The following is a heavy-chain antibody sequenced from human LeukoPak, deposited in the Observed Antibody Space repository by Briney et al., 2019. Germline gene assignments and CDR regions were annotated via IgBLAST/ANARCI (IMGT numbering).Heavy chain of an antibody. V-gene: IGHV3-23*01. CDR1: GFTFSSYA. CDR3: TKDHGYCSSTRCFPSENY. J-gene: IGHJ4*02. Sequence: GGSLRLSCAAPGFTFSSYAMSWVRQAPGKGLDWVSAISGSGGRTYYADSVKGRFTISRDNSKNTLYLQMNSLRTNDTAVYSGTKDHGYCSSTRCFPSENYWGQGTLVTVSS. D-gene: IGHD2-2*01. CDR2: ISGSGGRT.